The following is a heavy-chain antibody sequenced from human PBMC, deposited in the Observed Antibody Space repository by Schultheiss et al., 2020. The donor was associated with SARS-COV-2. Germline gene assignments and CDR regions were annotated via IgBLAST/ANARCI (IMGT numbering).Heavy chain of an antibody. CDR1: GFTFSSFA. Sequence: GGSLRLSCATSGFTFSSFAMMWVRQAPGKGLEWISYINSGSDVIFYADSIKGRFTISRDNAKSSLSLQMNSLRDEDTAVYYCVRDHRWSFDSWGQGTLVTVSS. J-gene: IGHJ4*02. CDR2: INSGSDVI. V-gene: IGHV3-48*02. CDR3: VRDHRWSFDS. D-gene: IGHD2-15*01.